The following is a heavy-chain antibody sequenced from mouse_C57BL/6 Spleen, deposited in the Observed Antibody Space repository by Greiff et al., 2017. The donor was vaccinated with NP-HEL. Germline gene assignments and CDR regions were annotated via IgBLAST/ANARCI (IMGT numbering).Heavy chain of an antibody. CDR1: GYAFSSYW. CDR2: IYPGDGDT. CDR3: ARVGYGYVRYIDY. Sequence: VQGVESGAELVKPGASVKISCKASGYAFSSYWMNWVKQRPGKGLEWIGQIYPGDGDTNYNGKFKGKATLTADKSSSTAYMQLSSLTSEDSAVYICARVGYGYVRYIDYWGQGTTLTVSS. V-gene: IGHV1-80*01. D-gene: IGHD2-2*01. J-gene: IGHJ2*01.